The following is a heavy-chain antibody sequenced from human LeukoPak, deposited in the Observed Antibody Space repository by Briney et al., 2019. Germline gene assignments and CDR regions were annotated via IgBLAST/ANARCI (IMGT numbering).Heavy chain of an antibody. CDR2: LSWNSGSI. CDR3: TKDKGGSWTSYHNMDV. Sequence: PGGSLRLSCAASGFNFDDYAMHWVRQAPGKGLEWVSGLSWNSGSIAYADSVKGRFTISRGNSANSLYLQMNSLRGEDTALYYCTKDKGGSWTSYHNMDVWGKGTMVTVSS. V-gene: IGHV3-9*01. CDR1: GFNFDDYA. J-gene: IGHJ6*03. D-gene: IGHD3/OR15-3a*01.